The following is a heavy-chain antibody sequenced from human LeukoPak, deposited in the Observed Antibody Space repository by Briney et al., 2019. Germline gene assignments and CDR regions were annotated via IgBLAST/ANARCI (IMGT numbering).Heavy chain of an antibody. J-gene: IGHJ4*02. V-gene: IGHV3-30-3*01. D-gene: IGHD3-22*01. Sequence: GGSLRLSCAASGFTFSSYAMHWVRQAPGKGLEWVAVISYDGSNKYYADSVKGQFTISRDNSKNTLYLQMNSLRAEDTAVYYCARAYPRTMIVVVITNGYWGQGTLVTVSS. CDR2: ISYDGSNK. CDR3: ARAYPRTMIVVVITNGY. CDR1: GFTFSSYA.